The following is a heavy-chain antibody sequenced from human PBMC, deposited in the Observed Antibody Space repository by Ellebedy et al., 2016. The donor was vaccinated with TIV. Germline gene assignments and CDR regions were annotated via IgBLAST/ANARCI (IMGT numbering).Heavy chain of an antibody. D-gene: IGHD2-2*01. CDR2: INSDGSST. J-gene: IGHJ4*02. CDR3: ARDRVVPATMFDY. V-gene: IGHV3-74*01. Sequence: GESLKISXAASGFTFSSYAMSWVRQAPGKGLVWVSRINSDGSSTSYADSVKGRFTISRDNAKNTLYLQMNSLRAEDTAVYYCARDRVVPATMFDYWGQGTLVTVSS. CDR1: GFTFSSYA.